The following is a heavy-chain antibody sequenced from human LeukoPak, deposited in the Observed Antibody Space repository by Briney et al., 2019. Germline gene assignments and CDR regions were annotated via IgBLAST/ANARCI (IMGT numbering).Heavy chain of an antibody. J-gene: IGHJ6*03. V-gene: IGHV4-34*01. CDR1: GGSFSGYY. D-gene: IGHD2-15*01. Sequence: SETLSLTCAVYGGSFSGYYWSWIRQPPGKGLEWIWEINHSGSTNYNPSLKSRVTISVDTSKNQFSPKLSSVTAADTAVYYCARFKRYCSGGSCYYYYYYYMDVWGKGTTVTVSS. CDR2: INHSGST. CDR3: ARFKRYCSGGSCYYYYYYYMDV.